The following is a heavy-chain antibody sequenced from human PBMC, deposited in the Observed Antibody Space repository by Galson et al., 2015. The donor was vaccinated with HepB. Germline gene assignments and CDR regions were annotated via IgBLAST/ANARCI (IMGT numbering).Heavy chain of an antibody. V-gene: IGHV3-33*01. J-gene: IGHJ4*02. Sequence: SLRLSCAASGFIFGSYGMHWVRQAPGKGLEWVAFIWHDGINKFYADSVKGRFDISRHNSRYTLYLQMNSLRAEDTAVYYCATYSSTSSFDNCGQGTRVTVSS. CDR2: IWHDGINK. CDR1: GFIFGSYG. D-gene: IGHD6-6*01. CDR3: ATYSSTSSFDN.